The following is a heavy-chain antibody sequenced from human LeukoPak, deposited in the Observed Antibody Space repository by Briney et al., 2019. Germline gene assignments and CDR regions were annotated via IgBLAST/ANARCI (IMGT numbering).Heavy chain of an antibody. D-gene: IGHD3-22*01. CDR2: IIPIFGTA. V-gene: IGHV1-69*13. J-gene: IGHJ4*02. Sequence: ASVKVSCKASGGTFSSYAISWVRQAPGQGLEWMGGIIPIFGTANYAQKFQGRVTITADESTSTAYMELSSLRSEDTAVYYCARERRRIAMIVVGGDFDYWGQGTLVTVSS. CDR3: ARERRRIAMIVVGGDFDY. CDR1: GGTFSSYA.